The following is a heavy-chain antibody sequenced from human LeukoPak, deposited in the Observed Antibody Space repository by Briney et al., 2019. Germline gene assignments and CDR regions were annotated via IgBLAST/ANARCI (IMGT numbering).Heavy chain of an antibody. D-gene: IGHD6-19*01. V-gene: IGHV4-39*01. J-gene: IGHJ4*02. CDR1: GGSISSSSYY. Sequence: SETLSLTCTVSGGSISSSSYYWGWIRQPPGKGLERIGSIYYSGSTYYNPSLKSRVTISVDTSKNQFSLKLSSVTAADTAVYYCAEAGTTEYYFDYWGQGTLVTVSS. CDR2: IYYSGST. CDR3: AEAGTTEYYFDY.